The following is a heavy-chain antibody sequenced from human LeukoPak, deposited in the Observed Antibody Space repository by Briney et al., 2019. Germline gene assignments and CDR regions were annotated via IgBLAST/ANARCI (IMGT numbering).Heavy chain of an antibody. V-gene: IGHV1-2*06. CDR2: INPNSGGT. CDR1: GGTFSNHV. D-gene: IGHD3-16*01. J-gene: IGHJ6*02. Sequence: ASVKVSCKASGGTFSNHVMTWVRQAPGQGLEWMGRINPNSGGTNYAQKFQGRVTMTRDTSISTAYMELSRLRSNDTAVYYCVMMGLLYGMDVWGQGTTVTVSS. CDR3: VMMGLLYGMDV.